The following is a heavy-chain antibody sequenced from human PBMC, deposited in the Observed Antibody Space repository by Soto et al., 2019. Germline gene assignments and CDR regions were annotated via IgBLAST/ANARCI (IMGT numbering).Heavy chain of an antibody. CDR2: IYHNGNT. V-gene: IGHV4-4*02. D-gene: IGHD3-10*01. CDR3: ARDVAMTGETDRFDY. J-gene: IGHJ4*02. Sequence: SETLSLTCTVSGDSINTYKWWSWVRQPPGKGLECIGEIYHNGNTDYNPSLKSRVTMSVDTSKNQFSLKVTSVTAADTAIYYCARDVAMTGETDRFDYWGQGTLVTVSS. CDR1: GDSINTYKW.